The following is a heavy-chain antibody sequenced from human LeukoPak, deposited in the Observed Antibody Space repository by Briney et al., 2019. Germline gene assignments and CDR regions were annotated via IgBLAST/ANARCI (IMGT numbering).Heavy chain of an antibody. CDR2: IISSGSTI. J-gene: IGHJ6*04. CDR3: AELGITMIGGV. D-gene: IGHD3-10*02. V-gene: IGHV3-48*03. Sequence: GGSLRLSCAASGFTFSSYEMNWVRPAPGKGRAWVAYIISSGSTIYYADSVKGRFTISRDNAKNSLYLQMNSLRAEDTAVYYCAELGITMIGGVWGKGTTVTISS. CDR1: GFTFSSYE.